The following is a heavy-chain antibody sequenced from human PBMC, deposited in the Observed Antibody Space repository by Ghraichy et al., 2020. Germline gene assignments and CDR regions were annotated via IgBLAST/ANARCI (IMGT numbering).Heavy chain of an antibody. CDR2: IKSETSGGTI. CDR3: TTNLAY. Sequence: GALNISCAASGFAFSNAWMSWVRQAPGKGLEWVGRIKSETSGGTIEYAAPVQHRFTISRDDSKNTLYLQMNSLKTEDTAMYYCTTNLAYWGRGTLVTVSS. J-gene: IGHJ4*02. V-gene: IGHV3-15*01. CDR1: GFAFSNAW. D-gene: IGHD1-14*01.